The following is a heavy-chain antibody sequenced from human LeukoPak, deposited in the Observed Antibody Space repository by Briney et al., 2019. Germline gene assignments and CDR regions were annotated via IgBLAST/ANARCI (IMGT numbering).Heavy chain of an antibody. CDR2: INHSGST. CDR1: GGSFSGSY. CDR3: ARGLRWAFKTFDY. J-gene: IGHJ4*02. Sequence: SETLSLTCTVSGGSFSGSYWSWIRQPPGKGLEWIGEINHSGSTNYSPSLKSRVTISVDTSKNQFSLKLSSVTAADTAVYYCARGLRWAFKTFDYWGQGTLVTVSS. D-gene: IGHD6-13*01. V-gene: IGHV4-34*01.